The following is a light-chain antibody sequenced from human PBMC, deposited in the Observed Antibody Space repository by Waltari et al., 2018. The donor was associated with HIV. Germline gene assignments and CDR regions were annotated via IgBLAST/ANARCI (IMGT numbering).Light chain of an antibody. Sequence: DIQMTQSPSSVAASVGDTVTITCRASRHRNIWLAWYQQKPGKGPRLLIYGASTLKSGVPARFSGSGSGTDFTLTITSLQPEDCGIYYCQQSASTPFTFGGGTKVEIK. CDR1: RHRNIW. CDR2: GAS. CDR3: QQSASTPFT. V-gene: IGKV1-12*01. J-gene: IGKJ4*01.